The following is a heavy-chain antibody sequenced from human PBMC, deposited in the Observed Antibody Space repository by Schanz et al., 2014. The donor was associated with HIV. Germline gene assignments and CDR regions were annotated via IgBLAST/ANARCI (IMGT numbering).Heavy chain of an antibody. CDR3: AKPEYDSSGNSQSHFDY. CDR2: LSGSGSNI. CDR1: GFSFSDYH. D-gene: IGHD3-22*01. J-gene: IGHJ4*02. V-gene: IGHV3-11*01. Sequence: QVQLVESGGDLVKPGGSLRLSCTASGFSFSDYHMSWIRQAPGKGLEWVSSLSGSGSNIYYADSVKGRFTISRDNSKNTLYLQMTALRTDDTAVYYCAKPEYDSSGNSQSHFDYWGPGTLVTVSS.